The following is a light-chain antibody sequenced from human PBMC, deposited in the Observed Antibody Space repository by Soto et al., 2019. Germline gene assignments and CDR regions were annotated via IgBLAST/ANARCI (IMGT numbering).Light chain of an antibody. V-gene: IGKV1-39*01. CDR1: QGVSAY. J-gene: IGKJ2*01. CDR3: QLSYKTPHP. CDR2: AAS. Sequence: DIQMTQSPSSLSASVGDRVTITCRASQGVSAYLLWYQQRQGRAPKLLIYAASNWLSGVPSRYSGSGSGTTFPLTISSLQPEDFATYYCQLSYKTPHPFVQGTKPE.